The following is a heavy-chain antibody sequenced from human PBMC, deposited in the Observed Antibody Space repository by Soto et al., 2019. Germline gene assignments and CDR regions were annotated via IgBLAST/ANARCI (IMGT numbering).Heavy chain of an antibody. J-gene: IGHJ5*02. CDR2: IYYSGST. CDR1: GGSISSSSYY. V-gene: IGHV4-39*01. CDR3: ARHPDYSNYLPNWFDP. Sequence: TSETLSLTCTVSGGSISSSSYYWGWIRQPPGKGLEWIGSIYYSGSTYYNPSLKSRVTISVDTSKNQFSLKLSSVTAADTAVYYCARHPDYSNYLPNWFDPWGQGTLVTVSS. D-gene: IGHD4-4*01.